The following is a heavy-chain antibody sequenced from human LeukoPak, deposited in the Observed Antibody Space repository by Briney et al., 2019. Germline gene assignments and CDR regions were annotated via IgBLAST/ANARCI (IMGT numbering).Heavy chain of an antibody. V-gene: IGHV4-4*07. Sequence: PSETLSLTCTVSRASISDNYWSWSRQPAGKALEWIGRTYTSGDANYNPSLKSRASVTVDTSKNQFYLSLRYVTAADTAVYYCTIGGASGSLAHWGPGTLVTVSS. D-gene: IGHD6-13*01. CDR3: TIGGASGSLAH. J-gene: IGHJ4*02. CDR2: TYTSGDA. CDR1: RASISDNY.